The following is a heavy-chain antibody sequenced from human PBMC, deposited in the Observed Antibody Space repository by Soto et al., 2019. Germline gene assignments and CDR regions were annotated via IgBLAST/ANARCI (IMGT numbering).Heavy chain of an antibody. CDR3: AKSWKYQLFYNWFDP. J-gene: IGHJ5*02. CDR1: GFTFSSYA. Sequence: PGGSLRLSCAASGFTFSSYAMSWVRQAPGKGLEWVSAISGSGGSTYYADSVKGRFTISRDNSKNTLYLQMNSLRAEDTAVYYCAKSWKYQLFYNWFDPWGQGTLVTVSS. V-gene: IGHV3-23*01. CDR2: ISGSGGST. D-gene: IGHD2-2*01.